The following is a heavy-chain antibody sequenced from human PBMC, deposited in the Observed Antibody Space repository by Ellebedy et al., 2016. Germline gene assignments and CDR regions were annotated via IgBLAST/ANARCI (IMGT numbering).Heavy chain of an antibody. J-gene: IGHJ6*02. Sequence: GESLKISCKGSGYTFTNYYIAWVRQLPGKGLEWMGMIYPGDSDTRYSPSFQGDVTISIDKSINTTYLQWSSLKTSDTAIYYCARRLMDVWGQGTAVIVS. CDR2: IYPGDSDT. D-gene: IGHD5-12*01. CDR3: ARRLMDV. V-gene: IGHV5-51*01. CDR1: GYTFTNYY.